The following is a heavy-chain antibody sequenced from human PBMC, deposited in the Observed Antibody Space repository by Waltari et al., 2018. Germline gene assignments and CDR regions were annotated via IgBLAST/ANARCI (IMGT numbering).Heavy chain of an antibody. CDR2: IYHSGST. V-gene: IGHV4-38-2*02. CDR3: ARDYGPHSGSSSFDY. Sequence: QVQLQESGPGLVKPSETLSLTCPVSGYSISIGYYWGWIRLPPGKGLEWIGGIYHSGSTYYNPSLKSRVTISVDTSKNQFSLKLSSVTAADTAVYYCARDYGPHSGSSSFDYWGQGTLVTVSS. D-gene: IGHD1-26*01. CDR1: GYSISIGYY. J-gene: IGHJ4*02.